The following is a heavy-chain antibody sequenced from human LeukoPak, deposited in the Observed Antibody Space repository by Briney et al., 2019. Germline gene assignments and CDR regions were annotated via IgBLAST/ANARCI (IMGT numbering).Heavy chain of an antibody. D-gene: IGHD3-22*01. J-gene: IGHJ4*02. CDR3: ARDHGYYDSSGYRDYYFDY. Sequence: SETLSLTCTVSGYSISSGYYWGWIRQPPGKGLEWIGSIYHSGSTNYNPSLKSRVTISVDKSKNQFSLKLSSVTAADTAVYYCARDHGYYDSSGYRDYYFDYWGQGTLVTVSS. V-gene: IGHV4-38-2*02. CDR1: GYSISSGYY. CDR2: IYHSGST.